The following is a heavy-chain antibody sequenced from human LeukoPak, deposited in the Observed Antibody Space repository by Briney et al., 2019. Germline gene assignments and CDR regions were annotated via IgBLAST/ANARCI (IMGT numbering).Heavy chain of an antibody. CDR1: GYTFTSYG. CDR3: ARDPPYSSSPHGAFDI. J-gene: IGHJ3*02. CDR2: ISAYNGNT. D-gene: IGHD6-6*01. V-gene: IGHV1-18*01. Sequence: ASVKVSCKASGYTFTSYGISWVRQAPGQGLEWMGRISAYNGNTNYAQKLQGRVTMTTDTSTSTAYMELRSLRSDDTAVYYCARDPPYSSSPHGAFDIWGQGTMVTVSS.